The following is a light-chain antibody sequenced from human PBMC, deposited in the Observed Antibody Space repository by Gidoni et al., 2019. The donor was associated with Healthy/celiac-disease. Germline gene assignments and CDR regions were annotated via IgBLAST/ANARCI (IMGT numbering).Light chain of an antibody. CDR1: KLGDKY. CDR3: QAWDSSTVV. Sequence: SYERPRPPSLSVPPGQTASITCSGDKLGDKYACWYQQKPGQSPVLVIYQDSKRPSGIPERFSGSNSGNTATLTISGTQAMDEADYYCQAWDSSTVVFGGGTKLTVL. V-gene: IGLV3-1*01. CDR2: QDS. J-gene: IGLJ2*01.